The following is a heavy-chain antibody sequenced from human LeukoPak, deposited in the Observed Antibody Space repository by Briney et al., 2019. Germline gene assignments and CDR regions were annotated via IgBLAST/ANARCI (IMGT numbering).Heavy chain of an antibody. CDR2: ISAYNGNT. CDR1: GYTFTSYG. J-gene: IGHJ4*02. Sequence: ASVKVSCKASGYTFTSYGISWVRQAPGQGRERMGWISAYNGNTNYAQKLQGRVTMTTDTSTSTAYMELRSLRSDDTAVYYCARDLFLTAQQVVGEAEKDYWGQGTLVTVSS. CDR3: ARDLFLTAQQVVGEAEKDY. V-gene: IGHV1-18*01. D-gene: IGHD1-26*01.